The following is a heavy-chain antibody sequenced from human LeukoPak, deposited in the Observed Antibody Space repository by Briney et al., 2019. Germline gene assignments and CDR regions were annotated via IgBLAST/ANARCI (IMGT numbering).Heavy chain of an antibody. CDR3: ARDAPMYDYRGYGFDY. V-gene: IGHV3-33*01. J-gene: IGHJ4*02. CDR2: XXXXXNX. Sequence: XXXXXNXYXAXXXKGRFTIXRXNSKNPLYLQMNSLRAEDTAVYXCARDAPMYDYRGYGFDYWGQGTLVTVSS. D-gene: IGHD4-17*01.